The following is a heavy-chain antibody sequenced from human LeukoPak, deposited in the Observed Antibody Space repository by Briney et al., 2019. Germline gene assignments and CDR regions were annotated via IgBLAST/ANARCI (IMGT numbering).Heavy chain of an antibody. Sequence: ASVKVSCKASGYTFTGYYMHWVRQAPGQGLEWMGWINPNSGGTNYAQKFQGRVTMTRDTSISTAYMELSRLRSDDTAVYYCARGGVAYCGGDCYYDAFDIWGQGTMVTVSS. D-gene: IGHD2-21*02. V-gene: IGHV1-2*02. CDR2: INPNSGGT. CDR3: ARGGVAYCGGDCYYDAFDI. J-gene: IGHJ3*02. CDR1: GYTFTGYY.